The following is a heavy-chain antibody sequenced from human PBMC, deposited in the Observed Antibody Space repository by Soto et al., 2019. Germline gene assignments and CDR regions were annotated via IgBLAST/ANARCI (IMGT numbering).Heavy chain of an antibody. D-gene: IGHD3-16*02. CDR1: GFSLSSSGMC. V-gene: IGHV2-70*01. CDR3: AGIRGGNEFGGIIAPCRFDC. CDR2: IDWNDHK. Sequence: ESGPTLANPTQTLTLTCTFSGFSLSSSGMCVSWIRQPPGKALEWLALIDWNDHKYYSTSQRTRRTMSTDPTKNQFVLTTAKMYAVGAVTYFCAGIRGGNEFGGIIAPCRFDCWGLRSLVTV. J-gene: IGHJ4*02.